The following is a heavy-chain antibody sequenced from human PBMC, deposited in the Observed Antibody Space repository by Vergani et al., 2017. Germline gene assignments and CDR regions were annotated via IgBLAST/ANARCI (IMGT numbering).Heavy chain of an antibody. CDR2: IIPLFGTA. Sequence: QVQLVQSGAEVKKPGSSVKVSCKASGGTFSSYAFSWVRQAPGQGLEWMGGIIPLFGTANYAQKFQGRVTITADEATSTAYMELSSLRSEDTAVYYCARALGLVSRLPWGVWGKGTTVTVSS. V-gene: IGHV1-69*01. D-gene: IGHD6-25*01. J-gene: IGHJ6*04. CDR3: ARALGLVSRLPWGV. CDR1: GGTFSSYA.